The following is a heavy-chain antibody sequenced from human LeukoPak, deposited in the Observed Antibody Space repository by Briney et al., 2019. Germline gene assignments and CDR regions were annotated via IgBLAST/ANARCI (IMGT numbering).Heavy chain of an antibody. CDR3: AATTMVRGVIIHYYGMDV. J-gene: IGHJ6*04. V-gene: IGHV1-58*01. CDR2: IVVGSGNT. CDR1: GFTFTSSA. D-gene: IGHD3-10*01. Sequence: GTSVKVSYKASGFTFTSSAVQWVRQARGQRLEWIGWIVVGSGNTNYAQKFQERVTITRDMSTSTAYMELSSLRSEDTAVYYCAATTMVRGVIIHYYGMDVWGKGTTVTVSS.